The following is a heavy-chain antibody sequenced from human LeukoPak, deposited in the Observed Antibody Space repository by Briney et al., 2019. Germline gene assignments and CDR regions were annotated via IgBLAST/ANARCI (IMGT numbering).Heavy chain of an antibody. J-gene: IGHJ4*02. CDR1: GGTFSSYA. CDR2: IIPIFGTA. Sequence: ASVKVSCKASGGTFSSYAISWVRQAPGQGLEWMGGIIPIFGTANYAQKFQGRVTITADKSTSTAYMELSSLRSEETAVNYCAREDYYDSGSNDYWGQGTLVTVSS. V-gene: IGHV1-69*06. D-gene: IGHD3-22*01. CDR3: AREDYYDSGSNDY.